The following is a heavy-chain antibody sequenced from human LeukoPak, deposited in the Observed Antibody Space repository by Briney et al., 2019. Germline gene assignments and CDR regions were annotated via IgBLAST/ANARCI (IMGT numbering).Heavy chain of an antibody. J-gene: IGHJ4*02. CDR2: INPSGGST. D-gene: IGHD3-3*01. Sequence: GASVKVSCKASGYTFTSYYMHWVRQAPGQGLEWMGIINPSGGSTSYAQKFQGRVTMTRDTSTSTVYMELSSLRSEDTAVYYCARDPNLNYDFWGLPDYWGQGTLVTVSS. CDR3: ARDPNLNYDFWGLPDY. CDR1: GYTFTSYY. V-gene: IGHV1-46*01.